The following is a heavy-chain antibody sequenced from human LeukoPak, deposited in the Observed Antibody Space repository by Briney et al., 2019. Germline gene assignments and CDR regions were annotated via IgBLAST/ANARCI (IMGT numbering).Heavy chain of an antibody. V-gene: IGHV3-23*01. Sequence: GGSLRLXCAASGFTCSSYAMSWVRLAPGKGLEWVSAISGSGGSTYYADSVKGRFTISRDNSKNTLYLQMNSLRAEDTAVYYCAKGYYYDSSGYYTGVAFDYWGQGTLVTVSS. D-gene: IGHD3-22*01. CDR1: GFTCSSYA. CDR3: AKGYYYDSSGYYTGVAFDY. CDR2: ISGSGGST. J-gene: IGHJ4*02.